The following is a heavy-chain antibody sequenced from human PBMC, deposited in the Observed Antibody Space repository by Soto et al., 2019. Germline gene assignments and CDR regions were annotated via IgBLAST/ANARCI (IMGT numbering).Heavy chain of an antibody. CDR1: GSSISSYY. V-gene: IGHV4-59*01. D-gene: IGHD3-22*01. CDR3: ARGAEYYDSSGYYYYFDY. CDR2: IYYSGST. Sequence: QVQLQESGPGLVKPSETLSLTCTVSGSSISSYYWSWIRQPPGKGLEWIGYIYYSGSTNYNPSLKSRVTISVDTSKNQFSLKLSSVTAADTAVYYCARGAEYYDSSGYYYYFDYWGQGTLVTVSS. J-gene: IGHJ4*02.